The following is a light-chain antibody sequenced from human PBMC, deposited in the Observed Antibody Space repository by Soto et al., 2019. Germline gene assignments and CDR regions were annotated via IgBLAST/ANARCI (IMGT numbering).Light chain of an antibody. CDR2: AAS. V-gene: IGKV1-39*01. CDR1: QSISTY. J-gene: IGKJ2*01. Sequence: DIQMTQSPSSLSASVGDRVTITCRASQSISTYLNWYQHKPGTAPKLLIFAASSLQSGVPSRFSGSGSGTDFTLTISSLHPEDFATYYCHQSYSNPDTFGQGTKLVIK. CDR3: HQSYSNPDT.